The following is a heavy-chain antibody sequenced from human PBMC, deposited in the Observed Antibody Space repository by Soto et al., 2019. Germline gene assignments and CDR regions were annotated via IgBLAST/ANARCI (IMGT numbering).Heavy chain of an antibody. V-gene: IGHV3-23*01. Sequence: PVGPLILSCVASGITFGSRAMSRVRQAPWEWLEWVSTTTDSGGDSKYADPVRVRFSISRDNSENKVYLQMGSLRAEDSAVYYCDRGSKDSYPGSRIFDFWGRGTMVRVSS. J-gene: IGHJ4*02. CDR1: GITFGSRA. D-gene: IGHD3-10*01. CDR2: TTDSGGDS. CDR3: DRGSKDSYPGSRIFDF.